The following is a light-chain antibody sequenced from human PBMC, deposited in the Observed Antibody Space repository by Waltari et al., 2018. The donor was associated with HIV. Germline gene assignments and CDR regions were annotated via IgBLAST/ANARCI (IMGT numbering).Light chain of an antibody. Sequence: TQPPSVSAAPGQKVTISCSGSSSNIGNNYVSWYQQLPGTAPKLLIYDNNKRPSGIPDRFSGSKYGTSATLGITGLQTGDEADYYCGTWDSSLSAGGVFGGGTKLTVL. CDR1: SSNIGNNY. CDR2: DNN. CDR3: GTWDSSLSAGGV. J-gene: IGLJ2*01. V-gene: IGLV1-51*01.